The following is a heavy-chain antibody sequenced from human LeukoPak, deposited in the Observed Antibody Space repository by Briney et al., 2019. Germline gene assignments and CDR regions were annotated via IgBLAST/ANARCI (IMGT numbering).Heavy chain of an antibody. CDR3: ARTVDSSGYYLAYDY. V-gene: IGHV4-59*08. J-gene: IGHJ4*02. CDR1: GGSISSYY. D-gene: IGHD3-22*01. CDR2: IYYSGST. Sequence: SETLSLTCIVSGGSISSYYWSWIRQPPGKGLEWIGYIYYSGSTNYNPSLKSRVTISVDTSKNQFSLKLSSVTAADTAVYYCARTVDSSGYYLAYDYWGQGTLVTVSS.